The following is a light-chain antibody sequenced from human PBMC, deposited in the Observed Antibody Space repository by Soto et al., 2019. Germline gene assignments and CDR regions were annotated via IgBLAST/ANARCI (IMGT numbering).Light chain of an antibody. Sequence: DIQMTQSPSTLSASVGDRVTITCRASQSISRWLAGYQQKPGKAPKLLIYDASSLESGVPSRFSGSVSGTEFTLTISSLQPDDFAAYYCQQYNSYSLTFGGGTKVEIK. V-gene: IGKV1-5*01. CDR2: DAS. CDR1: QSISRW. J-gene: IGKJ4*01. CDR3: QQYNSYSLT.